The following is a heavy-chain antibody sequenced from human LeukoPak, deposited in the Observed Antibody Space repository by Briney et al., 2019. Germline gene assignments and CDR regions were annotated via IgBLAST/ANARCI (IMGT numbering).Heavy chain of an antibody. CDR3: ARVSPQGAFDI. CDR1: GYTFTNFG. J-gene: IGHJ3*02. CDR2: ISGYNGNT. V-gene: IGHV1-18*01. Sequence: ASVKVSCKASGYTFTNFGISWVRQAPGQGLEWMGWISGYNGNTNYAQKFQGRVTMTTDTSTSTAYMELRSLRSDDTAVYYCARVSPQGAFDIWGQGTMVTVSS.